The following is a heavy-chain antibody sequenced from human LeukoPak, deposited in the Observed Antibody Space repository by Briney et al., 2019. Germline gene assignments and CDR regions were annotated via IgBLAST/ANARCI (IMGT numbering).Heavy chain of an antibody. CDR2: IRSKPNSYAT. CDR3: TTVDTIMV. CDR1: GLTFSAST. Sequence: PGGSLRLSCAASGLTFSASTMHWVRQASGKGLEWVGRIRSKPNSYATAYAASVKGRFTISRDDSKNTAYLHMNSLETEDTAVYYCTTVDTIMVWGQGTLVTVSS. J-gene: IGHJ4*02. V-gene: IGHV3-73*01. D-gene: IGHD5-18*01.